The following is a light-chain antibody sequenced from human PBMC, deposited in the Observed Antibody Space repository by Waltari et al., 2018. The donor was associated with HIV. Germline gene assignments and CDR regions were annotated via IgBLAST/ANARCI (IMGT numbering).Light chain of an antibody. Sequence: EIVLTPSPGTLSFSPGERATLPCRASQSVSTSSLAWYQQKPGQAPRLLIYDASTRATGIPDRFSGSGSGTDFTLTISRLEPEDFAVYYCQQYGNSPPLTFGGGTKVELK. V-gene: IGKV3-20*01. CDR2: DAS. CDR1: QSVSTSS. J-gene: IGKJ4*01. CDR3: QQYGNSPPLT.